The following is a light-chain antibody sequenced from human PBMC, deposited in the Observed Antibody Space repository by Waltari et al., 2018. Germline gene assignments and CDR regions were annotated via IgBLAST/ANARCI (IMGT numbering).Light chain of an antibody. CDR1: QGIDNY. V-gene: IGKV1-16*02. CDR3: QQYDSYPHT. CDR2: AAS. J-gene: IGKJ2*01. Sequence: DIQMTQSPSSLSAPVGDSLTITCRASQGIDNYLAWFQQKPGKAPQSLIYAASTLQSGVPSKFSGSGFGTDFTLTINGLQPEDFATYFCQQYDSYPHTFGQGTRLEVK.